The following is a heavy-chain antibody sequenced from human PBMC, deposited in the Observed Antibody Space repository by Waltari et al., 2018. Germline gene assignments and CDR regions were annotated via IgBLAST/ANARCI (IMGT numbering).Heavy chain of an antibody. CDR2: ISYDGSNK. CDR3: ARDSDFWSGYYDAFDI. V-gene: IGHV3-30-3*01. Sequence: QVQLVESGGGVVQPGRSLRLSCAASGFTFSSYAMHWVRQAPGKGLEWVAVISYDGSNKYYADSVKGRFTISRDNSKNTLYLQMNSLRAEDTAVYYCARDSDFWSGYYDAFDIWGQGTMVTVSS. D-gene: IGHD3-3*01. J-gene: IGHJ3*02. CDR1: GFTFSSYA.